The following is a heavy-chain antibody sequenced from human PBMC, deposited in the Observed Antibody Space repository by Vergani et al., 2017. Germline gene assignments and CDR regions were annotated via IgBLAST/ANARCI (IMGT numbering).Heavy chain of an antibody. D-gene: IGHD3-16*01. Sequence: EVQLVESGGGLVQPGRSLRLSCAASGFTFSSYSMNWVRQAPGKGLEWVSAISGSGGSTYYADSVKGRFTISRDNSKNTLYLQMNSLRAEDTAVYYCARDGGQKAYYFDYWGQGTLVTVSS. CDR3: ARDGGQKAYYFDY. J-gene: IGHJ4*02. V-gene: IGHV3-23*04. CDR2: ISGSGGST. CDR1: GFTFSSYS.